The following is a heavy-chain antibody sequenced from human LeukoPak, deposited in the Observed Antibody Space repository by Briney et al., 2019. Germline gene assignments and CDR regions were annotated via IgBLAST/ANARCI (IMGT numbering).Heavy chain of an antibody. CDR1: GGSIRGYY. D-gene: IGHD3-16*01. CDR2: IYYSGST. J-gene: IGHJ6*03. CDR3: TVGATHYYMDV. V-gene: IGHV4-59*08. Sequence: PSETLSLTCTVSGGSIRGYYWSWVRQPPGKGLEWIAYIYYSGSTNYNPSLKSRVTISLDTSKNQFSLKLSSVTAADTAVYYCTVGATHYYMDVWGKGTTVTVSS.